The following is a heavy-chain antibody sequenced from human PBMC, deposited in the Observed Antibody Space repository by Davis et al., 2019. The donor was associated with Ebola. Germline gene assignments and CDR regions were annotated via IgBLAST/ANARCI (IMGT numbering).Heavy chain of an antibody. V-gene: IGHV3-48*03. CDR3: ARASSGWTTSGYYYYGMDV. D-gene: IGHD6-19*01. J-gene: IGHJ6*02. CDR1: GFTFSSYA. CDR2: ISSSGSTI. Sequence: GESLKISCAASGFTFSSYAMHWVRQAPGKGLEWVSYISSSGSTIYYADSVKGRFTISRDNAKNSLYLQMNSLRAEDTAVYYCARASSGWTTSGYYYYGMDVWGQGTTVTVSS.